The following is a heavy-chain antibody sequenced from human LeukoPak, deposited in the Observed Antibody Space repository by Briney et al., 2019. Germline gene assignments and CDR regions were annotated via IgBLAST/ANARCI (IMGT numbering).Heavy chain of an antibody. CDR3: TRGYSGVGIYAFDI. V-gene: IGHV1-8*01. J-gene: IGHJ3*02. CDR2: MNPNSGNT. CDR1: GYTFTSYD. D-gene: IGHD6-19*01. Sequence: GASVKVSCRASGYTFTSYDINWVRQATGQGLEWMGWMNPNSGNTGYAQKFQGRVTMTRNTSISTAYMELSSLRSEDTAVYYCTRGYSGVGIYAFDIWGQGTLVTVSS.